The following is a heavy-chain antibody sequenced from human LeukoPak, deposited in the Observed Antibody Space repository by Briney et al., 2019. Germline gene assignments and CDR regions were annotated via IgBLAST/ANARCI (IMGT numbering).Heavy chain of an antibody. Sequence: GGSLRLSCTASGFSFSGHWMHWPSHLPGKGLVWVSRISPTGSTTSYADSVKGRLTVYRDNAKNTLYLQVNSLRAEDTAVYYCARGPNSNWSGLDFWGQGTLLTVSS. CDR3: ARGPNSNWSGLDF. D-gene: IGHD6-6*01. J-gene: IGHJ4*02. V-gene: IGHV3-74*01. CDR1: GFSFSGHW. CDR2: ISPTGSTT.